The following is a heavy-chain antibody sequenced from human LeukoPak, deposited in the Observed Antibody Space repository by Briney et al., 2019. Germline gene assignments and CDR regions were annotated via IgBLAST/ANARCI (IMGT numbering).Heavy chain of an antibody. CDR1: GGTFSSYA. J-gene: IGHJ4*02. CDR3: ASRKTRSSTSCYFY. V-gene: IGHV1-69*13. D-gene: IGHD2-2*01. CDR2: IIPIFGTA. Sequence: ASVKVSCTASGGTFSSYAISWVRQAPGQGLEWMGGIIPIFGTANYAQKFQGRVTITADESTSTAYMELSSLGSEDTAVYYCASRKTRSSTSCYFYWGQGTLVTVSS.